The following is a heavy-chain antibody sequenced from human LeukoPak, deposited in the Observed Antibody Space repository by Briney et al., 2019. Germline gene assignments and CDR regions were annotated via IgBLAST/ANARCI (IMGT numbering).Heavy chain of an antibody. CDR1: GFTFSSYA. D-gene: IGHD2-2*02. CDR2: ISGSGGST. V-gene: IGHV3-23*01. J-gene: IGHJ4*02. Sequence: GGSLRLSCAASGFTFSSYAMSWVRQAPGKGLEWVSGISGSGGSTFFADSVKGRFTISRDSSKNTLNLQMNSLRGGDTAVYYCAKRVSYTSTWPSFDYWGQGTLVTVSS. CDR3: AKRVSYTSTWPSFDY.